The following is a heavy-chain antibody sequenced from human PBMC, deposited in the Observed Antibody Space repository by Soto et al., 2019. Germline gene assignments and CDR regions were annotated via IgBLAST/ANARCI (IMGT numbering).Heavy chain of an antibody. Sequence: PGGSLRLSCAASGFTVSNNYMSWVRQAPGKGLEWVSVIYSGGSTYYADSVKGRFTISRDNSKNTLYLQMNSLRAEDTAVYYCARAPWSGYEISWGQGTLVTVSS. J-gene: IGHJ5*02. CDR3: ARAPWSGYEIS. V-gene: IGHV3-53*01. D-gene: IGHD3-3*01. CDR2: IYSGGST. CDR1: GFTVSNNY.